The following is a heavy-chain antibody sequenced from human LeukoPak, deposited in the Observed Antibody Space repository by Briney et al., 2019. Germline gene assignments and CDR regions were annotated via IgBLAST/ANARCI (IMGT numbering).Heavy chain of an antibody. V-gene: IGHV3-23*01. CDR2: VSGSGGST. Sequence: GGSLRLSCAASGFTFSSFAMSWVRQAPGRGLEWVSVVSGSGGSTYYADSVKGRFTISRDNSKNTLSLQMNGLRAEDTAVYYCAKVMAARPFDPWRQGTLVTVSS. CDR1: GFTFSSFA. J-gene: IGHJ5*02. CDR3: AKVMAARPFDP. D-gene: IGHD6-6*01.